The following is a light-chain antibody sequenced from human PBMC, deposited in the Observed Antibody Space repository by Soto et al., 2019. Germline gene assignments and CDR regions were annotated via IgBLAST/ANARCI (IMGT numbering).Light chain of an antibody. J-gene: IGKJ1*01. CDR2: DAS. CDR3: QQYNNWPTWT. CDR1: QSVSSN. Sequence: IVITQSPPTLSVSPGERATLSCRASQSVSSNLAWYQQKPGQAPRLLVYDASTRATVIPARFSGSGSGTEFTLTISRLEPEDFAVYYCQQYNNWPTWTFGQGTKVDIK. V-gene: IGKV3-15*01.